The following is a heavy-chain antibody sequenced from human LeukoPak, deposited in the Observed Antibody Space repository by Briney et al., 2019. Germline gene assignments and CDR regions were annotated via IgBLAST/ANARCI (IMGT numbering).Heavy chain of an antibody. CDR1: GFNFNNYA. V-gene: IGHV3-64D*08. D-gene: IGHD3-22*01. J-gene: IGHJ3*02. Sequence: QPGGSLRLSCSASGFNFNNYAMNWVRQAPGKGLEYVSAISSNGGSTYYADSVKGRCTISRDNSKDTLYLQMSSLRAEDTAVYYCGLAAYYYDSSGSDDAFDIWGQGTMVIVSS. CDR3: GLAAYYYDSSGSDDAFDI. CDR2: ISSNGGST.